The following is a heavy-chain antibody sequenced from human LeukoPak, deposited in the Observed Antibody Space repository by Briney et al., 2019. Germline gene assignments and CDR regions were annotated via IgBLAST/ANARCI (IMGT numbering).Heavy chain of an antibody. Sequence: GGSLRLSCAASGFTFSRCGKHCVRQARGKGLEWVALIWYGGRNKNYADSVKGRFTISRDNSKNTPDLQMNSLRAEDTAVYYCARMGGYSGYDFGYWGQGTLVTVSS. D-gene: IGHD5-12*01. CDR1: GFTFSRCG. V-gene: IGHV3-33*01. CDR3: ARMGGYSGYDFGY. CDR2: IWYGGRNK. J-gene: IGHJ4*02.